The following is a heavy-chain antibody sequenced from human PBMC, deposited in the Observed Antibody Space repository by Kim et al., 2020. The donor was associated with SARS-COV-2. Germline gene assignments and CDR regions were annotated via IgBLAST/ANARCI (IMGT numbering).Heavy chain of an antibody. CDR3: ARGRAYCSSGSCYLVY. CDR1: GGTFSSYA. J-gene: IGHJ4*02. Sequence: SVKVSCKASGGTFSSYAISWVRQAPGQGLEWMGGIIPIFGTADYAQKFQGRVTITADESTNTAYMELSSLRSEDTAVYYCARGRAYCSSGSCYLVYWGQGTLVTVSS. CDR2: IIPIFGTA. V-gene: IGHV1-69*13. D-gene: IGHD2-15*01.